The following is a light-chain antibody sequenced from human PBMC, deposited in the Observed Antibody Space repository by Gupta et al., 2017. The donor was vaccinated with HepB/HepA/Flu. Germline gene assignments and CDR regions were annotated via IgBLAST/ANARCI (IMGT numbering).Light chain of an antibody. CDR3: QQDSSSPYT. CDR1: QTLVNNY. V-gene: IGKV3-20*01. J-gene: IGKJ2*01. Sequence: EVVLTQSPDILYLSPGDRATLSCRASQTLVNNYLAWYQQKPGQAPRLLIYGASNRATGVPERFSGGGSGTDFSLTIGRLESEDFAVYYCQQDSSSPYTFGLGTKVEIK. CDR2: GAS.